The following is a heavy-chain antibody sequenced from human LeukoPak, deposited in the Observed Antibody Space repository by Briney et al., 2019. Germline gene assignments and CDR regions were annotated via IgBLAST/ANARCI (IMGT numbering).Heavy chain of an antibody. CDR2: IRSKIYGGTP. V-gene: IGHV3-49*04. CDR3: TRDQTPYY. J-gene: IGHJ4*02. CDR1: GFNFCDYA. Sequence: PGGSLRLSCTPSGFNFCDYAMTWVRQAPGKGLEWGGFIRSKIYGGTPEYAASVKGKFTISRDDSKGVAYLQMNSLKTEDTAVYYCTRDQTPYYWGQGTLVTVAS.